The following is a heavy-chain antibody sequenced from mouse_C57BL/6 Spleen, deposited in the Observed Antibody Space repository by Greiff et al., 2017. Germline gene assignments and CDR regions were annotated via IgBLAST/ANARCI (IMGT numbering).Heavy chain of an antibody. CDR1: GFTFSSYA. D-gene: IGHD2-5*01. CDR2: ISDGGSYT. J-gene: IGHJ2*01. Sequence: EVKLVESGGGLVKPGGSLKLSCAASGFTFSSYAMSWVRQTPEKRLEWVATISDGGSYTYYPDNVKGRFTISRDNAKNNLYLQMSHLKSEDTAMYYCARGAYYSNSGFDYWGQGTTLTVSS. CDR3: ARGAYYSNSGFDY. V-gene: IGHV5-4*03.